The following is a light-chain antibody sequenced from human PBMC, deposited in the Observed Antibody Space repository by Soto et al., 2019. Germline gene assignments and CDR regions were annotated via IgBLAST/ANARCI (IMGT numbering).Light chain of an antibody. V-gene: IGLV1-47*02. CDR1: SSNIGSNY. Sequence: QSVLPQPPSASGTPGQRVTISCSGSSSNIGSNYVYWYQQLPGTAPKVLIYSNNQRPSGVPDRFSGSKSDTSASLAISGLRSEDEADYYCAAWDDSLSGYVFGTGTKLTVL. J-gene: IGLJ1*01. CDR3: AAWDDSLSGYV. CDR2: SNN.